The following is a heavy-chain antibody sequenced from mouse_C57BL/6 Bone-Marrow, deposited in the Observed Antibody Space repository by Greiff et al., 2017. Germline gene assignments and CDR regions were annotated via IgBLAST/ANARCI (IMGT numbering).Heavy chain of an antibody. V-gene: IGHV5-2*01. CDR3: ASPNWDGDY. J-gene: IGHJ2*01. CDR1: EYEFPSHD. Sequence: EVKLMESGGGLVQPGESLKLSCESNEYEFPSHDMSWVRKTPEKRLELVAAINSDGGSPYYPDTMERRFIISRDNTKKTLYLQMNILRSEDTALYYCASPNWDGDYWGQGTTLTVSS. CDR2: INSDGGSP. D-gene: IGHD4-1*01.